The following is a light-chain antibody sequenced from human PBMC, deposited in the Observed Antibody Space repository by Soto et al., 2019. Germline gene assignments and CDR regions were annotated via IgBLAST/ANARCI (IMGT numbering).Light chain of an antibody. V-gene: IGLV1-36*01. Sequence: QSVLTQPPSVSEAPRQRVTISCSGSSSNIGNNAVNWYQQLPGKAPKLLIYYDDLLPSGVSDRFSGSKSGTSASLAISGLQSEDVADYYCAAWDDSLKGYVFGTGTKVTVL. J-gene: IGLJ1*01. CDR1: SSNIGNNA. CDR2: YDD. CDR3: AAWDDSLKGYV.